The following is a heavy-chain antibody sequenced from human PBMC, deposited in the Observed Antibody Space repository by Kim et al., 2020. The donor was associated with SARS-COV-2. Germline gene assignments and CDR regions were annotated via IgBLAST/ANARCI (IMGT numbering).Heavy chain of an antibody. D-gene: IGHD3-16*01. J-gene: IGHJ4*02. CDR3: ARVFVGGFDY. Sequence: SETLSLTCAVYGGSFSGYYWSWIRQPPGKGLEWIGEINHSGSTNYNPSLKSRVTISVDTSKNQFSLKLSSVTAADTAVYYCARVFVGGFDYWGQGTLVTVSS. V-gene: IGHV4-34*01. CDR2: INHSGST. CDR1: GGSFSGYY.